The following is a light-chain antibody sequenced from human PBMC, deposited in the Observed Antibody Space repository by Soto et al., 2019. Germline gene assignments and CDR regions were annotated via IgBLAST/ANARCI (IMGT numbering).Light chain of an antibody. CDR1: QSIRTW. V-gene: IGKV1-5*01. Sequence: DIQMTQSPSTVSASVGDGVTITCRASQSIRTWLAWYQQKPGNPPKLLIYDASTLESGVSSGFSGSGSGTEFTLTISSLQPDDFATYYCQQSYSTPFTFGPGTKVDIK. CDR3: QQSYSTPFT. J-gene: IGKJ3*01. CDR2: DAS.